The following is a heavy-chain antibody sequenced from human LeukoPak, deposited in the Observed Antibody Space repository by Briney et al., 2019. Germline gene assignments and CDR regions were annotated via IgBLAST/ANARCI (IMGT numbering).Heavy chain of an antibody. Sequence: GGSLRLSCAASGFTFSSYGMHWVRQAPGKGLEWVVVISYDGSNKYYADSVKGRFTISRDNSKNTLYLQMNSLRAEDTAVYYCAKDRRHYYDSSGSTYYFDYWGQGTLVTVSS. V-gene: IGHV3-30*18. CDR2: ISYDGSNK. J-gene: IGHJ4*02. CDR3: AKDRRHYYDSSGSTYYFDY. D-gene: IGHD3-22*01. CDR1: GFTFSSYG.